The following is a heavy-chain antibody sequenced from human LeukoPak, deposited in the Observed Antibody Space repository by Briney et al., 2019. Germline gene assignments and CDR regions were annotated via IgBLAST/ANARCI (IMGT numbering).Heavy chain of an antibody. CDR3: AREGREVYSSSWRGHWFDP. Sequence: SVTVSCKASGGTFSSYAISWVRQAPGQGLEWMGGIIPIFGTANYAQKFQGRVTITTDESTSTAYMELSSLRSEDTAVYYCAREGREVYSSSWRGHWFDPWGQGTLVTVSS. CDR2: IIPIFGTA. CDR1: GGTFSSYA. V-gene: IGHV1-69*05. D-gene: IGHD6-13*01. J-gene: IGHJ5*02.